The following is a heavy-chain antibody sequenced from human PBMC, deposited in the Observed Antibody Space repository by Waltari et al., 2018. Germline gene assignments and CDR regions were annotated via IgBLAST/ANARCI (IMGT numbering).Heavy chain of an antibody. D-gene: IGHD5-18*01. CDR1: GGSISSHY. J-gene: IGHJ5*02. Sequence: QVQLQESGPGLVKPSETLSLTCTVSGGSISSHYWSWIRQPPGKGLEWIGYIYYSGSTNYNPSLKSRVTIAVDTSKSQFSLKLSSVTAADTAVYYCARSVRIQGWFDPWGQGTLVTVSS. CDR2: IYYSGST. CDR3: ARSVRIQGWFDP. V-gene: IGHV4-59*11.